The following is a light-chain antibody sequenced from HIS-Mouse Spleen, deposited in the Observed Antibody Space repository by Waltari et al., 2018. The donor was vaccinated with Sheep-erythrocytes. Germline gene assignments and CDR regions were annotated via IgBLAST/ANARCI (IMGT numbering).Light chain of an antibody. V-gene: IGLV3-1*01. CDR3: QAWDSSTVV. CDR2: QDS. CDR1: KLGDKY. J-gene: IGLJ2*01. Sequence: SYELTQPPSVSVSPGQTASITCSGDKLGDKYACWYQQKPGQSPVLVIYQDSKRPAGILERFSGSNSRNPATLTISGTQAMDESDYYCQAWDSSTVVFGGGTKLTVL.